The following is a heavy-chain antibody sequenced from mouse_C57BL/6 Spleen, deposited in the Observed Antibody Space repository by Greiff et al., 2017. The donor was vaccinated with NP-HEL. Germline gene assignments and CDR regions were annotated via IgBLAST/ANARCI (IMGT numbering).Heavy chain of an antibody. Sequence: EVQRVESGGGLVKPGGSLKLPCAASGLTLSGYTLSWFPQTPEKRLGGVATFSGGGGNTYYPDSVKGRFTISRDNAKNTLYLQMSSLRSEDTALYYCARQNYYGRYFDYWGQGTTLTVSS. CDR1: GLTLSGYT. V-gene: IGHV5-9*01. CDR3: ARQNYYGRYFDY. J-gene: IGHJ2*01. D-gene: IGHD1-1*01. CDR2: FSGGGGNT.